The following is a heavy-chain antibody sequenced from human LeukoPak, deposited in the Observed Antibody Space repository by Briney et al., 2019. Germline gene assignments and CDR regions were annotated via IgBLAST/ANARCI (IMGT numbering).Heavy chain of an antibody. Sequence: GGSLRLSCAASGFTFSSYAMSWVRQAPGKGLEWVSAISGSGGSTYCADSVKGRFTISRDNSKNTLYLQMNSLRAEDTAVYYCAKWGYYDFWSGYNNWFDPWGQGTLVTVSS. CDR2: ISGSGGST. CDR1: GFTFSSYA. J-gene: IGHJ5*02. D-gene: IGHD3-3*01. CDR3: AKWGYYDFWSGYNNWFDP. V-gene: IGHV3-23*01.